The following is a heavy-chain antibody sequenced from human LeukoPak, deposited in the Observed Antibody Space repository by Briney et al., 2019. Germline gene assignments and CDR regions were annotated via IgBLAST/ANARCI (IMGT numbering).Heavy chain of an antibody. D-gene: IGHD5-24*01. CDR3: ARDPLKWLQLDY. Sequence: PGGSLRLSCAASGFTFSRYWMSWVRQAPGKGLEWVANIKQDGSEKYYVDSVKGRFTISRDNAKNSLYLQMNSLRAEDTAVYYCARDPLKWLQLDYWGQGTLVTVSS. J-gene: IGHJ4*02. CDR2: IKQDGSEK. CDR1: GFTFSRYW. V-gene: IGHV3-7*01.